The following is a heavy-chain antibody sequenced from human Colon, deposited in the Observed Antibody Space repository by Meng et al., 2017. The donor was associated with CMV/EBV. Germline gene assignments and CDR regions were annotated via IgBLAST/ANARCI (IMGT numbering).Heavy chain of an antibody. J-gene: IGHJ5*02. D-gene: IGHD3-10*01. CDR3: ATGFGSGSYYAGWFDP. CDR2: IYYSGTT. CDR1: ISSGGYF. V-gene: IGHV4-39*01. Sequence: ISSGGYFWGWIRQPPGKGLEWIGNIYYSGTTYSNPSLRSRVAISADKSKNQFSLKLTSVTAADTAVYHCATGFGSGSYYAGWFDPWGQGTLVTVSS.